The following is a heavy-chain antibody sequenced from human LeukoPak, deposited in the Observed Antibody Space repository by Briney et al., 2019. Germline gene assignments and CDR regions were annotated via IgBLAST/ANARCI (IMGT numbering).Heavy chain of an antibody. Sequence: ASVKVSCKASGYTFTGYYMHWVRQAPGQGLEWMGWINPNSGGTNYAQKFQGRVTMTRDTSISTAYTELSRLRSDDTVVYYCARATAGISYAVDVWGKGTTVTVSS. D-gene: IGHD2-15*01. CDR1: GYTFTGYY. CDR2: INPNSGGT. J-gene: IGHJ6*04. V-gene: IGHV1-2*02. CDR3: ARATAGISYAVDV.